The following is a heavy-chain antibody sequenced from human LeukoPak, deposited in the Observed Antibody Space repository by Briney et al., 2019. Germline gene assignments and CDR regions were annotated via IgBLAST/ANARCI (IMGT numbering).Heavy chain of an antibody. CDR1: GQSLTGYF. D-gene: IGHD2-15*01. CDR2: IDPNTGDT. CDR3: AREVGDYGDY. V-gene: IGHV1-2*06. Sequence: ASVKVSCKASGQSLTGYFIHWVRQAPGQGLEWVGRIDPNTGDTIYAQNFQGRVTMTRDTSISTAYMELSRLRSDDTAVYYCAREVGDYGDYWGQGTLVTVSS. J-gene: IGHJ4*02.